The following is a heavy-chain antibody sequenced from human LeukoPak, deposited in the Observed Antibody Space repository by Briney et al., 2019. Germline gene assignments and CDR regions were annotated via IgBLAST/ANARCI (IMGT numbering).Heavy chain of an antibody. V-gene: IGHV3-23*01. Sequence: GGSLRLSCAASGFTFSSYAMSWVGQAPGKGLEWVSAISGSGGSTYYADSVKGRFTISRDNSKNTLYLQMNSLRAEDTAVYYCAKDMYYYGSGSYLSFDYWGQGTLVTVSS. CDR1: GFTFSSYA. CDR2: ISGSGGST. CDR3: AKDMYYYGSGSYLSFDY. D-gene: IGHD3-10*01. J-gene: IGHJ4*02.